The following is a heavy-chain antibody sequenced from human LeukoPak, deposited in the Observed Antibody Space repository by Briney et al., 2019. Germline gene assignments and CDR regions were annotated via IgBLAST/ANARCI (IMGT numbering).Heavy chain of an antibody. CDR3: ARGPDSSSSTDGIEYYYYYMDV. V-gene: IGHV1-18*01. J-gene: IGHJ6*03. D-gene: IGHD6-6*01. CDR1: GYTFTSYG. CDR2: ISAYNGNT. Sequence: ASVKVSCKASGYTFTSYGISWVRQAPGQGLEWMGWISAYNGNTNYAQKLQGRVTMTTDTSTSTAYMELSSLRSEDTAVYYCARGPDSSSSTDGIEYYYYYMDVWGKGTTVTVSS.